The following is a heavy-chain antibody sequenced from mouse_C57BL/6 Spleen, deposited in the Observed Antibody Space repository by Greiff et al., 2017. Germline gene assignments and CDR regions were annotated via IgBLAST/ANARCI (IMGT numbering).Heavy chain of an antibody. CDR2: IYPGSGST. J-gene: IGHJ1*03. D-gene: IGHD2-3*01. V-gene: IGHV1-55*01. Sequence: QVQLKQPGAELVKPGASVKMSCKASGYTFTSYWITWVKQRPGQGLEWIGDIYPGSGSTNYNEKFKSKATLTVDTSSSTAYMQLSSLTSEDSAVYYCARAVYDGYYRWYFDVWGTGTTVTVSS. CDR1: GYTFTSYW. CDR3: ARAVYDGYYRWYFDV.